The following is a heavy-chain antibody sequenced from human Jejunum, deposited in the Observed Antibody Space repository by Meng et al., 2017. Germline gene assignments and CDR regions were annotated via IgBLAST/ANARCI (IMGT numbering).Heavy chain of an antibody. CDR1: GSTFATDA. D-gene: IGHD2-15*01. CDR2: VSSSGVGT. J-gene: IGHJ6*02. CDR3: ASGATKGHCSGGRCFYNYGMDV. Sequence: GGSLRFSCVASGSTFATDAMSWVRQAPGKGLEWVSSVSSSGVGTYYADSVKGRFTISRDTSKNTVDLEMNSLRVEDTAVYYCASGATKGHCSGGRCFYNYGMDVWGQGTTVTVSS. V-gene: IGHV3-23*01.